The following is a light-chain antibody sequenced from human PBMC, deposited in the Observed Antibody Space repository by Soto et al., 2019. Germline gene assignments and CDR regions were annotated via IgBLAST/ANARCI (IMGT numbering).Light chain of an antibody. Sequence: ESVLTQSPGTLSLSPGEIATLSCRASQSVSSSSFAWYQQKPGQAPRVIIYGVSSRATGIPDRFSGSGSATDFTLTISRLEPEDVAVYYCQQYGSSPWTLGQGTKVDIK. CDR2: GVS. CDR1: QSVSSSS. CDR3: QQYGSSPWT. J-gene: IGKJ1*01. V-gene: IGKV3-20*01.